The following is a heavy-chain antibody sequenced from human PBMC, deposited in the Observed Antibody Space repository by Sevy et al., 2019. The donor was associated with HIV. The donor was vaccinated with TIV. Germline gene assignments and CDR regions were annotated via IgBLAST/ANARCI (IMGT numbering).Heavy chain of an antibody. D-gene: IGHD3-10*01. J-gene: IGHJ4*02. CDR1: GYTFTSYG. CDR2: ISAYNGNT. CDR3: ARGEITMVQGVIIKGAYFDY. V-gene: IGHV1-18*01. Sequence: ASVKVSCKASGYTFTSYGISWVRQAPGQGLEWMGWISAYNGNTNYAQKLQGRVTMTTDTSTSTADMELRSLRSDDTAVYYCARGEITMVQGVIIKGAYFDYWGQGTLVTVSS.